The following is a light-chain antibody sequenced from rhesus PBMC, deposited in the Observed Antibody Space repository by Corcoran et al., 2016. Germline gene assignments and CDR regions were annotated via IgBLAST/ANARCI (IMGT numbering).Light chain of an antibody. Sequence: QAALTQPRSVSGSPGQSVTISCTGTSSDIGGYNYVSWYQQHPGTAPKLMIYEVSKRPSGVSDRFSGSKSCNTASLTISGLQAEDEADYYFSSYACCNTYNFGAVTRLTVL. CDR2: EVS. CDR3: SSYACCNTYN. CDR1: SSDIGGYNY. J-gene: IGLJ1*01. V-gene: IGLV2-32*02.